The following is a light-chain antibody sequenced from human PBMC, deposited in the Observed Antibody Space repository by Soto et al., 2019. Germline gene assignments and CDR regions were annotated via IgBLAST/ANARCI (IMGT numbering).Light chain of an antibody. V-gene: IGLV1-40*01. J-gene: IGLJ1*01. CDR3: QSYDSSLSGYV. CDR2: GNS. CDR1: SSNIGAGYD. Sequence: QSVLTQPPSVSVAPGQRVTISCTGSSSNIGAGYDVHWYHQLPGTSPKVLIYGNSNRPSGVPDRFSGSKSGTSASLAITGLQAEDEADYYCQSYDSSLSGYVFGTGTKLTVL.